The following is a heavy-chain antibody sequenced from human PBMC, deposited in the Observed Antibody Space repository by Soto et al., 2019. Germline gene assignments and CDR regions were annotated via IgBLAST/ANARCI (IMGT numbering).Heavy chain of an antibody. CDR1: GFTFNDHY. J-gene: IGHJ4*02. CDR3: ARSFHFNSRYYIDF. V-gene: IGHV3-72*01. D-gene: IGHD3-16*02. Sequence: DVQQVESGGGLVQPGGSLRLSCAASGFTFNDHYMDWVRQAPGMGPEWVARVRNRVNSYTTEYAASVKGRFTISRDDSKSSLYLQMDRLKIEDTAVYYCARSFHFNSRYYIDFWGQGTLVTVSS. CDR2: VRNRVNSYTT.